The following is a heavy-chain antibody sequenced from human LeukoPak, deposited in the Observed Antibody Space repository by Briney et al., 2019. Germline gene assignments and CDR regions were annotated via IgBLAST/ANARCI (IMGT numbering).Heavy chain of an antibody. CDR3: ARDESKGDLEWLFFDY. CDR2: IIPILGIA. Sequence: SVKVSCKASGGTFSSYAISWVRQAPGQGLEWMGRIIPILGIANYAQKFQGRVTITADKSTSTAYMELSSLRSEDTAVYYCARDESKGDLEWLFFDYWGQGTLVTVSS. V-gene: IGHV1-69*04. CDR1: GGTFSSYA. J-gene: IGHJ4*02. D-gene: IGHD3-3*01.